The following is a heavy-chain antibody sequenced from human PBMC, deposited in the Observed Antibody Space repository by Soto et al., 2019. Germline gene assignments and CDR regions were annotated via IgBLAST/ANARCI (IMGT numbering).Heavy chain of an antibody. J-gene: IGHJ4*02. CDR2: INPNSGGT. D-gene: IGHD5-12*01. CDR3: ARTAVATMEGLDY. CDR1: GYTFTGYY. V-gene: IGHV1-2*04. Sequence: AASVKVSCKASGYTFTGYYMHWVRQAPGQGLEWMGWINPNSGGTNYAQKFQGWVTMTRDTSISTAYMELSRLRSDDTAVYYCARTAVATMEGLDYWGQGTLVTVSS.